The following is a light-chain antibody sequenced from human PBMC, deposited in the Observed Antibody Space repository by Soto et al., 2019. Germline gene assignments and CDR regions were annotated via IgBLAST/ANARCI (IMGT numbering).Light chain of an antibody. J-gene: IGLJ1*01. Sequence: QSALTQPASVSGSPGQSITISCTGTSSDVGGYNYVSWYQQHPGKAPKLMIYEVSNRPSGVSNRFSGSKSGNTASLTISGRQAEDEDDDYCSCSTSSSTTLYVFGTGTKLTVL. CDR1: SSDVGGYNY. CDR3: SCSTSSSTTLYV. V-gene: IGLV2-14*01. CDR2: EVS.